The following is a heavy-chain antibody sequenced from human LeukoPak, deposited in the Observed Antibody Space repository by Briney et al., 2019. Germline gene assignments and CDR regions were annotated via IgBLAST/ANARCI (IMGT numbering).Heavy chain of an antibody. CDR3: ARSRRVLSYGSGLLPEYYYGMDV. V-gene: IGHV5-51*01. Sequence: GESLQISCQGSGYRFTSYWIGWVRQMPGKGLEWMGIIYPGDSDTRYSPSFQGQVTISADKSISTAYLQWSSLKASDTAMYYCARSRRVLSYGSGLLPEYYYGMDVWGKGTTVTVSS. D-gene: IGHD3-10*01. CDR2: IYPGDSDT. CDR1: GYRFTSYW. J-gene: IGHJ6*04.